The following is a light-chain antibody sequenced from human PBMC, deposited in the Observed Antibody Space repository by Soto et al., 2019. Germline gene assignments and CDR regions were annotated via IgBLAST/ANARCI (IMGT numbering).Light chain of an antibody. J-gene: IGKJ4*01. V-gene: IGKV1-9*01. CDR3: QQLSRYPLT. CDR1: QALSNY. Sequence: IQLTQSPSDLSASVGDTVTITCRASQALSNYLAWYQQKPGKAPDLLIYSASTLQSGVPSRFSGSGSETEFSLTIRALQPYYFATRCCQQLSRYPLTFGGGTKVNIK. CDR2: SAS.